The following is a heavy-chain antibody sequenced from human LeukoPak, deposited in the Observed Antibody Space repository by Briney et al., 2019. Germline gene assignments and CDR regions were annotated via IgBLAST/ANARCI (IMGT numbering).Heavy chain of an antibody. V-gene: IGHV1-18*01. CDR3: VRDIGTSPYLHDY. J-gene: IGHJ4*02. Sequence: EASVKVSCKASGYTFTTHGIRWVRQAPGQGLEWTGWISVYNGNTNYAQKFQGRVTMTTDTSTSTAYMEVRTLRFDDTAVYYCVRDIGTSPYLHDYWGQGTLVTVSS. D-gene: IGHD6-13*01. CDR1: GYTFTTHG. CDR2: ISVYNGNT.